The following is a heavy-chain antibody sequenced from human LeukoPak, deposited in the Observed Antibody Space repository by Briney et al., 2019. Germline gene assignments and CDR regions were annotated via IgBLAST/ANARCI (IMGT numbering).Heavy chain of an antibody. J-gene: IGHJ5*02. CDR1: GGTFSSYA. V-gene: IGHV1-69*05. Sequence: ASVKVSCRASGGTFSSYAISWARQAPGQGLEWMGGIIPIFGTANYAQKFQGRVTITTDESTSTAYMELSSLRSEDTAVYYCAKVGVTIFGVVNNWFDPWGQGTLVTVSS. D-gene: IGHD3-3*01. CDR2: IIPIFGTA. CDR3: AKVGVTIFGVVNNWFDP.